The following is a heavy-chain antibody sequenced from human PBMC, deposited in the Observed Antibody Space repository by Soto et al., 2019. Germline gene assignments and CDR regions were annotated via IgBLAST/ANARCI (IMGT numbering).Heavy chain of an antibody. Sequence: GGSLRLSCVASGFTFSTCSMNWVRQAPGKGLEWVSAFSGSGYYIYYADSLKGRFTISRDNAKNSLYLHMNSLRAEDTAVYYCARAASGSYRDAFDIWGQGTMVTVSS. D-gene: IGHD3-10*01. J-gene: IGHJ3*02. CDR1: GFTFSTCS. CDR3: ARAASGSYRDAFDI. V-gene: IGHV3-21*01. CDR2: FSGSGYYI.